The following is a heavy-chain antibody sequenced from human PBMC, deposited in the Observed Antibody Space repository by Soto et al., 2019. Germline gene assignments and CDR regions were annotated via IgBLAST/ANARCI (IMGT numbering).Heavy chain of an antibody. J-gene: IGHJ4*02. CDR2: INPSGGST. Sequence: GASVKVSCKASGYTFTSYYMHWVRQAPGQGLEWMGIINPSGGSTSYAQKFQGRVTMTRDTSTSTVYMELSSLRSEDTAVYYCARDLLSPSCSGGSCYVYWSQGTLVTVSS. V-gene: IGHV1-46*01. D-gene: IGHD2-15*01. CDR1: GYTFTSYY. CDR3: ARDLLSPSCSGGSCYVY.